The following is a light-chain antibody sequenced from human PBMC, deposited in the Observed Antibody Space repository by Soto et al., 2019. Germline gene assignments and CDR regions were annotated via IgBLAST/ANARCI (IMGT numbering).Light chain of an antibody. CDR2: EVT. CDR3: SSYTGSATWV. V-gene: IGLV2-14*01. J-gene: IGLJ3*02. CDR1: SSDVGGFNY. Sequence: QSALTQPASVSGSPGQSITISCTGTSSDVGGFNYVSWYQQHPGKAPKLMIYEVTNRPSGVSNRFSGFKSGNTASLTISGLQTEDEADYYCSSYTGSATWVFGGGTKVTVL.